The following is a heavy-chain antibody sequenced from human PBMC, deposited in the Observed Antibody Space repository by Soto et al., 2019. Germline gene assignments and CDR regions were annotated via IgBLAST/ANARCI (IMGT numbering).Heavy chain of an antibody. J-gene: IGHJ6*02. Sequence: EVQLVESGGGLVQPGGSLRLSCAASGFTFSSYWMLWVRQAPGKGLVSVSSIKGDGSSTNYADSVQGRFTISRDNGKNPPYLQIPSLRAKDPAVYYCGTERWRQNNAQYFSYGMVVWCRGTMVTVPS. CDR2: IKGDGSST. V-gene: IGHV3-74*01. D-gene: IGHD1-1*01. CDR1: GFTFSSYW. CDR3: GTERWRQNNAQYFSYGMVV.